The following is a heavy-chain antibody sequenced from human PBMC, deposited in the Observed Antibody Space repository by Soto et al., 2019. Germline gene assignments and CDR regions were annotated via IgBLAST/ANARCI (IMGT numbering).Heavy chain of an antibody. CDR3: ARDRLGSGSYLAFAP. D-gene: IGHD3-10*01. CDR1: GGSINYYY. J-gene: IGHJ5*02. V-gene: IGHV4-59*01. CDR2: ITYSGNT. Sequence: SETLSLTCTVSGGSINYYYWSWIRQPPGRGLEWIGYITYSGNTNYNPSLKSRVSISLDTSRNQFSLMLSSVTAADTAVYYCARDRLGSGSYLAFAPWGQGTLVTVSS.